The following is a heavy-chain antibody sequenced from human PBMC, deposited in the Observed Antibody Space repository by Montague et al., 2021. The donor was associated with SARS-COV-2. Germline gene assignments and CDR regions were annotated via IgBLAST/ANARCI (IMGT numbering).Heavy chain of an antibody. J-gene: IGHJ4*02. Sequence: SLRLSCAASGFTFTSYGMHWVRQAPGKGLEWLAIVSFDGSNQYYADSVKGRFTISRDNSKNTLYLQMNSLRAEDTAVYYCAKDMNIVLVTALDYWGQGTLVTVSS. D-gene: IGHD2-21*02. V-gene: IGHV3-30*18. CDR1: GFTFTSYG. CDR2: VSFDGSNQ. CDR3: AKDMNIVLVTALDY.